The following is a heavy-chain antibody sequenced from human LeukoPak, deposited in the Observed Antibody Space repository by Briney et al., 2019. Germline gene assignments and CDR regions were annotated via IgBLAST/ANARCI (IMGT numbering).Heavy chain of an antibody. D-gene: IGHD4-17*01. V-gene: IGHV4-34*01. CDR3: ARLCQVTTCAKFEH. Sequence: PSETLSLTCAVYGGSFSGYYWSWIRQPPGKGLEWIGEINHSGRTNYNPSLKSRVTISVDTSKNQFSLKLSSVTAADTAVYYCARLCQVTTCAKFEHWGQGILVTVSS. CDR2: INHSGRT. CDR1: GGSFSGYY. J-gene: IGHJ4*02.